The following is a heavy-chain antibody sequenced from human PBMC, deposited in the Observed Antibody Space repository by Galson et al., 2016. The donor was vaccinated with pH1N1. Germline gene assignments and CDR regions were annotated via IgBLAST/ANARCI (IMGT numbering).Heavy chain of an antibody. V-gene: IGHV5-51*01. J-gene: IGHJ4*02. CDR3: ASTRPEFRYFAWQKPHSFDY. CDR2: IYLGDSHT. D-gene: IGHD3-9*01. Sequence: QSGAEVKKPGESLRISCEGFGYSLTNYWIVWVRQMPGQGLEWMGIIYLGDSHTSYSPSFQGQVTISADKSISTADLERSGLKASDTATYYCASTRPEFRYFAWQKPHSFDYWGQGTLVTVSS. CDR1: GYSLTNYW.